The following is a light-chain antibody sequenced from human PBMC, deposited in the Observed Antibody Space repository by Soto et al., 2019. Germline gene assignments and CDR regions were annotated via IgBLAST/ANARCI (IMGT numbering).Light chain of an antibody. Sequence: EIVLTQSPGTLSLSPGERATLSCRASQRVSGSYLAWYQQKPGQAPSLLIYGASTRATGIPDRFSGSGSGTVFTLTISRLEPEDFAVYYCQQYGSSPKTFGQGTKVEIK. CDR2: GAS. J-gene: IGKJ1*01. CDR1: QRVSGSY. V-gene: IGKV3-20*01. CDR3: QQYGSSPKT.